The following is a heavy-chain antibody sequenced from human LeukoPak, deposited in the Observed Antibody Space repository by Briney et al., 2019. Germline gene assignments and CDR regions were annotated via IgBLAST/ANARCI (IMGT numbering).Heavy chain of an antibody. V-gene: IGHV3-23*01. J-gene: IGHJ3*02. CDR2: ISGSGGST. CDR3: ARGGRGSAAVVAPRSFDI. Sequence: PGGSLRLSCAASGFAFSSYAMSWVRQAPGKGLEWVSAISGSGGSTYYADSVKGRFIISRDTSKNTMDLQMNSPRPEDSALYFCARGGRGSAAVVAPRSFDIWGQGTMVAVSS. D-gene: IGHD3-22*01. CDR1: GFAFSSYA.